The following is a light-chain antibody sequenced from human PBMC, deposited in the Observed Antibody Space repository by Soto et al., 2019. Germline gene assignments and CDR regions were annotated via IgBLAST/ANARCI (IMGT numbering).Light chain of an antibody. Sequence: EIVRTQSPATLSVSPGERVTLSCRASQSVSDNLAWYQQKPGQAPRLLIYGASIRATDIPARFSGSGSGTEFSLTISILQSEDFAVYYCQQYNDWPLTFGGGTKVDIK. CDR2: GAS. CDR3: QQYNDWPLT. CDR1: QSVSDN. V-gene: IGKV3D-15*03. J-gene: IGKJ4*01.